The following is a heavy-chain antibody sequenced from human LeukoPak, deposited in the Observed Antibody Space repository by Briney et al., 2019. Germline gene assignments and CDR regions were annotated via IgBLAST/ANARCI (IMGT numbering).Heavy chain of an antibody. CDR3: ASGHKQLVTTGGGYYYYYGMDV. J-gene: IGHJ6*02. Sequence: GGSLRLSCAASGFTFSRYYMHWVRQAPGKGLVWVSSISSSSSYIYYADSVKGRFTISRDNAKNSLYLQMNSLRAEDTAVYYCASGHKQLVTTGGGYYYYYGMDVWGQGTTVTVSS. D-gene: IGHD6-6*01. CDR1: GFTFSRYY. V-gene: IGHV3-21*01. CDR2: ISSSSSYI.